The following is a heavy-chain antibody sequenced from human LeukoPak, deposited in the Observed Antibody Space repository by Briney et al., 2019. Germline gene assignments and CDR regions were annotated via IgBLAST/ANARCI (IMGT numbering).Heavy chain of an antibody. V-gene: IGHV1-18*01. J-gene: IGHJ4*02. CDR3: ARAYYYDSSGPTFDY. CDR2: ISAYNGNT. D-gene: IGHD3-22*01. Sequence: ASVKVSCKASGYTFTGYGISWVRQAPGQGLEWMGWISAYNGNTNYAQKLQGRVTMTTDTSTSTAYMELRSLRSDDTAVYYCARAYYYDSSGPTFDYWGQGTLVTVSS. CDR1: GYTFTGYG.